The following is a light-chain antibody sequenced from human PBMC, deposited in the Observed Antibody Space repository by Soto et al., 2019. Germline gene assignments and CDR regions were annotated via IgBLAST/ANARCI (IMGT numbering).Light chain of an antibody. CDR3: SSYTSTSSYV. CDR2: EVS. CDR1: TSDIGAYDY. J-gene: IGLJ1*01. V-gene: IGLV2-14*03. Sequence: QSVLAQPASVSGSPGQSITIPCTGTTSDIGAYDYVSWYQQHPGKPPKLIIYEVSNRPSGVSDRFSGSKSGNTASLTISGHQAEGEADYYCSSYTSTSSYVFATGTKVTVL.